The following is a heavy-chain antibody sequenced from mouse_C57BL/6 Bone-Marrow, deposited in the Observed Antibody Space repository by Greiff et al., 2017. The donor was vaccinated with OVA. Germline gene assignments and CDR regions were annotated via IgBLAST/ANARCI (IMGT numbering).Heavy chain of an antibody. Sequence: QVQLKESGPELVKPGASVKISCKASGYAFSSSWMNWVKQRPGKGLEWIGRIYPGDGDTNYNGKFKGKATLTADKSSSTAYMQRSSLTSEDSAVYFCARSWGGSYWYFDVWGTGTTVTVSS. D-gene: IGHD4-1*01. J-gene: IGHJ1*03. V-gene: IGHV1-82*01. CDR1: GYAFSSSW. CDR3: ARSWGGSYWYFDV. CDR2: IYPGDGDT.